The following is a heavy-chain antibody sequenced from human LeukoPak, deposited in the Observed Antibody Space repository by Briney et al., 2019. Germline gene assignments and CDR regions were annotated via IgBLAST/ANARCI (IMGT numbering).Heavy chain of an antibody. J-gene: IGHJ6*03. V-gene: IGHV4-4*07. CDR3: AGRSGGWLQFGYYYYMDV. Sequence: SETLSLTCTVSGGSISSYYWSWIRQPAGKGLEWIRRIYTSGSTNYNPSLKSRVTMSVDTSKNQFSLKLSSVTAADTAVYYCAGRSGGWLQFGYYYYMDVWGKGTTVTISS. CDR2: IYTSGST. D-gene: IGHD5-24*01. CDR1: GGSISSYY.